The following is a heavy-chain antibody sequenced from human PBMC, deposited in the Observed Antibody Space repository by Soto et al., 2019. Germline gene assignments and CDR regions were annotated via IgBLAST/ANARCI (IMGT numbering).Heavy chain of an antibody. CDR3: VRARSTDRCPDY. CDR2: ITSSSSYI. Sequence: GGSLRLSCAASGFSFSLYSMIWVRQAPGKGLEWVASITSSSSYIYYEDSLKGRFTISRDNAKNSLFLQLDSLRAEDTAVYFCVRARSTDRCPDYWCQGTLVTL. D-gene: IGHD3-22*01. V-gene: IGHV3-21*01. J-gene: IGHJ4*02. CDR1: GFSFSLYS.